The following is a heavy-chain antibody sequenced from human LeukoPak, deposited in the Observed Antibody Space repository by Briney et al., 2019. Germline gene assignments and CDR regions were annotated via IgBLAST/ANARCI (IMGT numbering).Heavy chain of an antibody. CDR1: GFTFSSYW. CDR2: IKEDGSEK. J-gene: IGHJ6*03. Sequence: GGSLRLSCAASGFTFSSYWMSWVRQAPGKGLQWVANIKEDGSEKYYVDSVKGRFTISRDNAKNSLYVQMHSLRVEDSAVYYCARGSNIVSTIYYYYYMDVWSKRTTVTVSS. CDR3: ARGSNIVSTIYYYYYMDV. D-gene: IGHD5/OR15-5a*01. V-gene: IGHV3-7*01.